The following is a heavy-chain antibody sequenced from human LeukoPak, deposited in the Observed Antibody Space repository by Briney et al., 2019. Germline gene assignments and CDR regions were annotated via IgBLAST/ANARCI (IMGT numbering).Heavy chain of an antibody. D-gene: IGHD3-10*01. CDR2: ISGSGGRT. V-gene: IGHV3-23*01. CDR1: GFTFSSYG. J-gene: IGHJ4*02. CDR3: AKELERGLYYYGSGSYWSH. Sequence: GGSLRLSCAASGFTFSSYGMTWVRQAPGKGLEWVSSISGSGGRTYYADSVKGRFTISRDSSEDTVYLQMNSLRAEDTAVYYCAKELERGLYYYGSGSYWSHWGQGTLVTVSS.